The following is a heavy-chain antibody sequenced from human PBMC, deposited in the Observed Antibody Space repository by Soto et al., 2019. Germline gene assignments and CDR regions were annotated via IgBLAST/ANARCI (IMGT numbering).Heavy chain of an antibody. CDR2: IKQDGSER. V-gene: IGHV3-7*04. CDR3: AGVFLGSTRNDPAY. J-gene: IGHJ4*02. Sequence: DVQLVESGGGLVQPGGSLRLSCVASGFTFNNYWMSWVRQAPGKGLELVANIKQDGSERNYVDSVKGRFTISRDNAKNRLYLEMNGLRAEDRAVYYCAGVFLGSTRNDPAYWGQGTLVTVSS. D-gene: IGHD3-3*01. CDR1: GFTFNNYW.